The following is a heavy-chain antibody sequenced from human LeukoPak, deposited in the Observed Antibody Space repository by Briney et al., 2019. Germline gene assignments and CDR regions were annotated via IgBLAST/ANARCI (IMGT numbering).Heavy chain of an antibody. D-gene: IGHD5-12*01. Sequence: PSETLSLTCTVSGGSISSSSYYWGWIRQPPGKRLEWVSYISSSSDSIYYADSVKGRFTISRDNAENSLYLQMNSLRDEDTAVYYCARAMRSGYDYWGQGTLVTVSS. V-gene: IGHV3-48*02. J-gene: IGHJ4*02. CDR1: GGSISSSS. CDR2: ISSSSDSI. CDR3: ARAMRSGYDY.